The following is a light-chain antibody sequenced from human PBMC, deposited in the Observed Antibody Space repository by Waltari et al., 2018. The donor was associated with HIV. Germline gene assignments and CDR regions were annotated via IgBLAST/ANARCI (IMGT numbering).Light chain of an antibody. CDR2: GAS. J-gene: IGKJ1*01. V-gene: IGKV3-20*01. CDR1: QSVSSSY. Sequence: EMVLTQSPGTLSLSPGESATLSCRASQSVSSSYLAWYQQKPVQAPRLLIYGASSRATGIPDRFSGSGSGTDFTLTISRLEPEDFAVYYCQQYGSSPWTFGQGTKVEIK. CDR3: QQYGSSPWT.